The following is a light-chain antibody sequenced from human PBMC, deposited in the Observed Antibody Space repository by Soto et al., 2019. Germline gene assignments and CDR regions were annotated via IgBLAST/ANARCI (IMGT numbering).Light chain of an antibody. V-gene: IGLV2-8*01. CDR3: TSYTGDDFNFV. CDR1: SSDIGTYDY. Sequence: QSALTQPPSASGSLGQSVTISCTGTSSDIGTYDYVSWYQQHPGRAPKLIIFEVSKRPLGVPDRFSGSKSGNTASLIVSGLQPDDEAEYHCTSYTGDDFNFVFGTGTKLTVL. J-gene: IGLJ1*01. CDR2: EVS.